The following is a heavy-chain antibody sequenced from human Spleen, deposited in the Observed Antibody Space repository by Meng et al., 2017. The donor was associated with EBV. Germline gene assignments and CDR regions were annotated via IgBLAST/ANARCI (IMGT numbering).Heavy chain of an antibody. V-gene: IGHV1-3*01. Sequence: VQIGHSGAGVKKPGASVKLSCKASGYTFSPSAMHLVRQAPGQRLEWMGWIYAGDGSTKYSQRLQDRVTITRDTSASTSYMELSSLGSEDTAVYYCASYTSKGYAIDYWGRGTLVTVSS. D-gene: IGHD5-12*01. J-gene: IGHJ4*02. CDR1: GYTFSPSA. CDR2: IYAGDGST. CDR3: ASYTSKGYAIDY.